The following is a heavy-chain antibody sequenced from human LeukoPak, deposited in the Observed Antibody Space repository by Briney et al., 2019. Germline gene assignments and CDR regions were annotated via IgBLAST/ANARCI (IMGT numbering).Heavy chain of an antibody. D-gene: IGHD3-22*01. CDR3: ARDLYRIVVVPHYFDY. J-gene: IGHJ4*02. Sequence: PGGSLRLSCAASGFTFSNYWMSWVRQAPGKGLEWVSAISGSGGSTYYADSVKGRFTISRDNSKNTLYLQMNSLRAEDTAVYYCARDLYRIVVVPHYFDYWGQGTLVTVSS. V-gene: IGHV3-23*01. CDR2: ISGSGGST. CDR1: GFTFSNYW.